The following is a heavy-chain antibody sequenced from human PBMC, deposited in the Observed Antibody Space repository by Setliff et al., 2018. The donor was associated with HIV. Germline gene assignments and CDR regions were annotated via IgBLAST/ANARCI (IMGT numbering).Heavy chain of an antibody. J-gene: IGHJ4*02. CDR3: ARDPPGYGDSKDY. V-gene: IGHV4-61*01. CDR2: IYYSGST. CDR1: GGSVGSGSYY. D-gene: IGHD4-17*01. Sequence: SETLSLTCSVSGGSVGSGSYYWSWIRQSPGKGLEWLGYIYYSGSTTYSPSLRSRVTISIDTSKNQFSLNLRSVTAADTAVYYCARDPPGYGDSKDYWGQGKLVTVSS.